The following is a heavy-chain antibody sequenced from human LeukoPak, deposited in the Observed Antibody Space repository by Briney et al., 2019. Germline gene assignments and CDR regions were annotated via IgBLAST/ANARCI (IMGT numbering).Heavy chain of an antibody. J-gene: IGHJ4*02. V-gene: IGHV3-23*01. CDR2: ISGSGGGT. CDR1: GFTFSSYA. CDR3: ARTRSSWLYYFDY. D-gene: IGHD6-13*01. Sequence: GGSLRLSCAASGFTFSSYAMSWVRQAPGKGLEWVSAISGSGGGTDYADSVKGRFTISRDNSKNTLYLQMNSLRAEDTAVYYCARTRSSWLYYFDYWGQGTLVTVSS.